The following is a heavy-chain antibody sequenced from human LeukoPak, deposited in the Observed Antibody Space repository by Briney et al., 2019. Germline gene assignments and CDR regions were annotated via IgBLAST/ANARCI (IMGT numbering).Heavy chain of an antibody. V-gene: IGHV1-18*01. Sequence: EASVKVSCKASGYTFTKYGIFWVRQAPGQGLEWMGWISAYSGNTNYAQKLQGRVTMTTETSTSTAYMELESLRSDDTAVYYCAISQGSYYDTSGYLGGDYWGQGTLVTVSS. J-gene: IGHJ4*02. CDR2: ISAYSGNT. CDR1: GYTFTKYG. D-gene: IGHD3-22*01. CDR3: AISQGSYYDTSGYLGGDY.